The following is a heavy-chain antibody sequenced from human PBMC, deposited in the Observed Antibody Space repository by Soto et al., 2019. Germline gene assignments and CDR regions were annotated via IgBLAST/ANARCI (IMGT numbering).Heavy chain of an antibody. CDR1: GYTFTGYY. V-gene: IGHV1-2*02. Sequence: ASVKVSCKASGYTFTGYYIHWVRQAPGRGLEWMGWINPNSGATNQAQKFQGRVTMARDTSISTAYMELSRLTSDDTAVYYCARDAVSTIGDFDYWGQGTLVTVSS. CDR3: ARDAVSTIGDFDY. CDR2: INPNSGAT. J-gene: IGHJ4*02. D-gene: IGHD5-12*01.